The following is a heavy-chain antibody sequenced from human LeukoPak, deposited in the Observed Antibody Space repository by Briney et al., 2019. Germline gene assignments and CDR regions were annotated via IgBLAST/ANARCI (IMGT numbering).Heavy chain of an antibody. CDR1: GFTFSSYA. CDR3: AKGGLGTYYYDSSGYGD. Sequence: GGSLRLSCAASGFTFSSYAMSWLRQAPGKGLEWVSAISGSGGSTYYADSVKGRFTTSRDNSKNTLYLQMDSLSAEDTAVYYCAKGGLGTYYYDSSGYGDWGQGTLVTVSS. J-gene: IGHJ4*02. D-gene: IGHD3-22*01. V-gene: IGHV3-23*01. CDR2: ISGSGGST.